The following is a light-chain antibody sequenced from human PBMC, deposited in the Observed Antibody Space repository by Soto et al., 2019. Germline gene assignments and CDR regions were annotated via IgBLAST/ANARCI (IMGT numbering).Light chain of an antibody. CDR3: SSSTTSSTWV. CDR1: NSDIGAYNY. Sequence: QSALTQPASVSGSPGQSLTISCTGTNSDIGAYNYVSWYQHHPGNAPKLMIYDVSNRPSGVSNRFSGSKSGNTASLTISGLQAEDEADYYCSSSTTSSTWVFGGGTKLTVL. CDR2: DVS. J-gene: IGLJ3*02. V-gene: IGLV2-14*01.